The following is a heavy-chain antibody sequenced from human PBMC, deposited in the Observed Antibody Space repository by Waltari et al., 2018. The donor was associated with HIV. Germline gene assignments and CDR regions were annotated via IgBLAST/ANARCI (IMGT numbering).Heavy chain of an antibody. CDR2: IYYTGDI. CDR3: ARQHAYMSDWFSQASFFNY. CDR1: GASMKSKNYY. V-gene: IGHV4-39*01. J-gene: IGHJ4*02. Sequence: LQLKESGPGLVKPSDTLSLKCAVSGASMKSKNYYWAWIRQSPGNRLEWIATIYYTGDIYVAPALRNRTAVSVDSAKSLLSRSLTSVTAADTAFHYCARQHAYMSDWFSQASFFNYWGPGTPVTVSS. D-gene: IGHD3-9*01.